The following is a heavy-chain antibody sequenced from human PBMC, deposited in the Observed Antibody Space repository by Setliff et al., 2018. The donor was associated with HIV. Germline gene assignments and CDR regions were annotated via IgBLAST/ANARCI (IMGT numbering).Heavy chain of an antibody. CDR1: GYTFDAKY. Sequence: ASVKVSCKTSGYTFDAKYIHWARQAPGQGLEWMGWINPNSGGTNYARKFQGRVTMTRDTSISTVYMELSSLRSDDTAVYFCARDQGAFFECFDYWGQGSLVTVSS. D-gene: IGHD3-16*01. J-gene: IGHJ4*02. CDR2: INPNSGGT. CDR3: ARDQGAFFECFDY. V-gene: IGHV1-2*02.